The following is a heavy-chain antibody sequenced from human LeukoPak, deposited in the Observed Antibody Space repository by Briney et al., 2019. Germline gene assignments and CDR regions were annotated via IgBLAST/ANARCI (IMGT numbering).Heavy chain of an antibody. J-gene: IGHJ4*02. CDR2: IYPADSDT. CDR3: ARYISGWFMQDY. D-gene: IGHD6-19*01. V-gene: IGHV5-51*01. Sequence: GESLKISCKGSGYSFTNYWIAWVRPMPGKGLEWMGIIYPADSDTRYSPSFQGQVTISADKSISTAYLQWSSLKASDTAIYYCARYISGWFMQDYWGQGTLVTVSS. CDR1: GYSFTNYW.